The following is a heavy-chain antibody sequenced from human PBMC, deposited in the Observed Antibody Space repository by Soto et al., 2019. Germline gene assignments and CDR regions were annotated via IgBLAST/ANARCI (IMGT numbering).Heavy chain of an antibody. CDR3: AKGGHIDF. J-gene: IGHJ4*02. CDR1: GFSFSTYW. Sequence: PGGSLRLSCAASGFSFSTYWMSWVRQVPGTGLEWVAHIKADGSETYYVDSVRGRFTISRDNAKTSLYLQMNSLRAEDTAVYYCAKGGHIDFCGQGTLVTVSS. V-gene: IGHV3-7*03. D-gene: IGHD3-16*01. CDR2: IKADGSET.